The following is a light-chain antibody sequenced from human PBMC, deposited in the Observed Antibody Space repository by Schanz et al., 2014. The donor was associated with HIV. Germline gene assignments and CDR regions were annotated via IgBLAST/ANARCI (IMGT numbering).Light chain of an antibody. V-gene: IGLV2-14*03. CDR3: SSYTTSRTWV. CDR1: SADVGAYNF. J-gene: IGLJ3*02. CDR2: DVS. Sequence: QSALTQPASVSGSPGQSITISCTGTSADVGAYNFVSWYQQHPGKAPKVIIYDVSVRPSGVSNRFSGYKSGDTASLTISGLQAEDEADFYCSSYTTSRTWVFGGGTKVT.